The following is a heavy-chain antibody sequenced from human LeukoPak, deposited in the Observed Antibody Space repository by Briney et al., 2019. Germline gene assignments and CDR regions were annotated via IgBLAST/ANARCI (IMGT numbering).Heavy chain of an antibody. CDR1: GGSISSSSYY. J-gene: IGHJ6*03. Sequence: SETLSLTCTVSGGSISSSSYYWGWIRQPPGKGLEWIGSIYYSGSTYYNPSLKSRVTISVDTSKNQFSLKLSSVTAADTAVYYCAREGHYDFWSGTPWGYYMDVWGKGTTVTVSS. CDR3: AREGHYDFWSGTPWGYYMDV. CDR2: IYYSGST. V-gene: IGHV4-39*07. D-gene: IGHD3-3*01.